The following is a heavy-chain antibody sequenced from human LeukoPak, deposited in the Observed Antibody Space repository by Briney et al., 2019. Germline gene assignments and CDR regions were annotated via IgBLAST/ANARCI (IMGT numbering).Heavy chain of an antibody. CDR2: IYYSGST. V-gene: IGHV4-59*01. D-gene: IGHD5-18*01. Sequence: SETLSLTCTVSGGSISSYYWSWIRQPTGKGLEWVGYIYYSGSTNYNPSLKSRVTISADTSKNQFSLKLSSVTAADTAVYYCARDKAGYSYGYDWFDPWGQGTLVTVSS. J-gene: IGHJ5*02. CDR1: GGSISSYY. CDR3: ARDKAGYSYGYDWFDP.